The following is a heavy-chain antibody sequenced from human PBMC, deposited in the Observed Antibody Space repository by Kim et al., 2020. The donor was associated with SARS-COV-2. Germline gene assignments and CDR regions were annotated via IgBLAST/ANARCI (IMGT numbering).Heavy chain of an antibody. V-gene: IGHV3-7*01. CDR2: IKQDGSEK. Sequence: GGSLRLSCAASGFTFSSYWMSWVRQAPGKGLEWVANIKQDGSEKYYVDSVKGRFTISRDNAKNSLYLQMNSLRAEDTAVYYCARDLPTMVRGATFDYWGQGTLVTVSS. CDR1: GFTFSSYW. CDR3: ARDLPTMVRGATFDY. J-gene: IGHJ4*02. D-gene: IGHD3-10*01.